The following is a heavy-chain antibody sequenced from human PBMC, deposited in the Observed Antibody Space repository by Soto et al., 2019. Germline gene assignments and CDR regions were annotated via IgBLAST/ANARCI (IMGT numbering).Heavy chain of an antibody. Sequence: QEQLVQSGAEVKKPGASVKVSCKASGYTFVGYYLHWVRQAPGQGLEWLGWLNPNSGRTNYAQRFQGRVTMTRDESISTASLELSRLTPDDTAVYFCARDADFWSGGGMDLWGPGTTVTVSS. D-gene: IGHD3-3*01. CDR1: GYTFVGYY. V-gene: IGHV1-2*02. CDR2: LNPNSGRT. CDR3: ARDADFWSGGGMDL. J-gene: IGHJ6*02.